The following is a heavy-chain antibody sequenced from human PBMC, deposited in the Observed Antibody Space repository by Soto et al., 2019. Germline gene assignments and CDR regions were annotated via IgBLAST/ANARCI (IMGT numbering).Heavy chain of an antibody. CDR3: ARSMYSTSAQLYYGMDV. V-gene: IGHV4-38-2*01. CDR1: GYSLRSGYF. J-gene: IGHJ6*02. Sequence: SETLSLTCAVPGYSLRSGYFWGWIRQPPGKGLEWIGSMYHSGITYYNLSLKSRVTISVDTSKNPLSLKLSSATAADTAVYYCARSMYSTSAQLYYGMDVWGQGTTVTVSS. CDR2: MYHSGIT. D-gene: IGHD6-6*01.